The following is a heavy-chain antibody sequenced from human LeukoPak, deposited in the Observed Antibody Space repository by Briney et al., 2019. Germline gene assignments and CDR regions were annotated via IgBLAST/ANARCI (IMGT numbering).Heavy chain of an antibody. CDR3: ARDPGITGTLGRYYYYYGMDV. J-gene: IGHJ6*02. D-gene: IGHD1-7*01. CDR1: GGSVSSGSYY. V-gene: IGHV4-61*01. CDR2: IYYSGST. Sequence: PSETLSLTCTDSGGSVSSGSYYWSWIRQPPGKGLEWIGYIYYSGSTNYNPSLKSRVTISVDTSKNQFSLKLSSVTAADTAVYYCARDPGITGTLGRYYYYYGMDVWGQGTTVTVSS.